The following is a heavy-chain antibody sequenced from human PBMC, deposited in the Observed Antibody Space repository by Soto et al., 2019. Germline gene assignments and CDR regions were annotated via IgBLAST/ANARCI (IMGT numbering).Heavy chain of an antibody. D-gene: IGHD3-16*01. V-gene: IGHV4-31*03. J-gene: IGHJ3*02. CDR1: GGSISSGGYY. CDR2: IYYSGST. Sequence: TLSLTCTVSGGSISSGGYYWSWIRQHPGKGLEWIGYIYYSGSTYYNPSLKSRVTISVDTSKNQFSLKLSSVTAADTAVYYCARDWGSIVRDACDIWGQGTMVT. CDR3: ARDWGSIVRDACDI.